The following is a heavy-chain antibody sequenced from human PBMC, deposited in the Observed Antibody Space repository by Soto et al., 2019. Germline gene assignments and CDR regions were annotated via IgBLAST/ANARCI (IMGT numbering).Heavy chain of an antibody. CDR3: ASDEVPDVHHDAFDI. J-gene: IGHJ3*02. Sequence: GASVKVSCKASGYAFTTYHMHWVRQAPGQGLEWMGMIDPSDGTTTYAQKLQGRVTMTRDTATSTVYMELSSLRSEDTAVYYCASDEVPDVHHDAFDIWGQGTMVTVSS. V-gene: IGHV1-46*04. CDR2: IDPSDGTT. CDR1: GYAFTTYH.